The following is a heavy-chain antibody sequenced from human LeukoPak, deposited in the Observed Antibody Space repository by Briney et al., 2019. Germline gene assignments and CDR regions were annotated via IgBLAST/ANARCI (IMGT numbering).Heavy chain of an antibody. J-gene: IGHJ4*02. CDR3: ARSRVAAAGNRFDY. CDR1: GFTLSDFY. Sequence: PGGSLRLSCAASGFTLSDFYMNWIRQAPGKGLEWVSYISSSASTIYYADSVKGRFTISRDNAKNSLYLQMNSLGAEDTAVYYCARSRVAAAGNRFDYWGQGTLVTVSS. V-gene: IGHV3-11*01. CDR2: ISSSASTI. D-gene: IGHD6-13*01.